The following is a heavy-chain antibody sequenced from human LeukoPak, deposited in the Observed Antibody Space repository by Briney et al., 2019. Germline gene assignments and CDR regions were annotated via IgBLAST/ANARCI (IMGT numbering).Heavy chain of an antibody. D-gene: IGHD3-16*01. CDR2: ISSNGGST. J-gene: IGHJ4*02. CDR1: GFTFSSYA. Sequence: GGSLRLSCSASGFTFSSYAMHWVRQAPGKGPEYVSAISSNGGSTYYADSVKGRFTISRDNSKNTLYLQMSSLRAEDTAVYYCVKVIDRLISNDYWGQGTLVTVSS. V-gene: IGHV3-64D*06. CDR3: VKVIDRLISNDY.